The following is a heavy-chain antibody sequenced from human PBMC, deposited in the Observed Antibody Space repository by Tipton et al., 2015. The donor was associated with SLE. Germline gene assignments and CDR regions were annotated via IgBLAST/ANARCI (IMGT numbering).Heavy chain of an antibody. J-gene: IGHJ1*01. D-gene: IGHD6-13*01. V-gene: IGHV4-31*03. CDR2: IYYSGST. Sequence: TLSLTCTVSGGSISSGGYYWSWIRQHPGKGLEWIGYIYYSGSTYYNPSLKSRVTISVDTSKNQFSLKLSPVTAADTAVYYCASGYSSSSAQLWGQGTLVTVSS. CDR1: GGSISSGGYY. CDR3: ASGYSSSSAQL.